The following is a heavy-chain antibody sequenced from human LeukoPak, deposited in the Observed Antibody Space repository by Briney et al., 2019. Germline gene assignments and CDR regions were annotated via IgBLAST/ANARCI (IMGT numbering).Heavy chain of an antibody. V-gene: IGHV3-66*01. J-gene: IGHJ4*02. CDR1: GITVRSNY. Sequence: GGSLRLSCAASGITVRSNYMSWVRQAPGKGLEWVSVIYSGGRTHYAASVKGRFTISRDNSKNTLYLQMNSLRAEDTAVYYCARGGPAAGRFDYWGQGTLVTVSS. CDR3: ARGGPAAGRFDY. CDR2: IYSGGRT. D-gene: IGHD6-13*01.